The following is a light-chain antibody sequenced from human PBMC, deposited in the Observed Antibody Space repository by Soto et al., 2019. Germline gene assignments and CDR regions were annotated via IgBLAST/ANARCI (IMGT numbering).Light chain of an antibody. V-gene: IGKV3-20*01. CDR3: QQLNSYPQT. J-gene: IGKJ1*01. CDR2: GAS. CDR1: QSVSSSY. Sequence: EIVLTQSPGTLSLSPGERATLSCRASQSVSSSYLAWYQQKPGQAPRLLIYGASTRATGIPDRFRGSGSGTDFTLTISRLEPEDFATYYCQQLNSYPQTFGQGTKVEIK.